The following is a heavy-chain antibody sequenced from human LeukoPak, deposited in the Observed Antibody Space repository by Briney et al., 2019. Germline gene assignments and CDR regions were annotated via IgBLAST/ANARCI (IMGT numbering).Heavy chain of an antibody. CDR3: ARYPETDIVAVPAAWYMDV. D-gene: IGHD2-2*01. Sequence: PGGSLRLSCAASGFTSSSYWMSWVRQAPGKGLEWVANIKQDGSEKYYVDSVKGRFTISRDNAKKSVYLQVNSLRAEDTAVYYCARYPETDIVAVPAAWYMDVWGKGTTVTVSS. CDR1: GFTSSSYW. CDR2: IKQDGSEK. V-gene: IGHV3-7*01. J-gene: IGHJ6*03.